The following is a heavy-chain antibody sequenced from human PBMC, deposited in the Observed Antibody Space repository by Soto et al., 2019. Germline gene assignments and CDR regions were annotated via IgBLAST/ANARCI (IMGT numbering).Heavy chain of an antibody. CDR3: ARESEDLTSNFDY. CDR1: GFTFTRYS. V-gene: IGHV3-21*06. CDR2: ISSTTNYI. Sequence: PGGSLRLSCAASGFTFTRYSMNWVRQAPGKGLEWVSSISSTTNYIYYGDSMKGRFTISRDDAKNSLYLEMNSLRAEDTAVYYWARESEDLTSNFDYWGQGTRVTVSS. J-gene: IGHJ4*02.